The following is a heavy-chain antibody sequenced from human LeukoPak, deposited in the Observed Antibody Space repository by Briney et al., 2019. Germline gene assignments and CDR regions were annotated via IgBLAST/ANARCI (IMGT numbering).Heavy chain of an antibody. CDR3: ARGGDTYGYFDY. Sequence: RGSLRLSCAASGFTFSSYSMNWVRQAPGKGLEWVSSISSTSSYIYYAASVKGRFTISRDNSKNTLYLQLNSLRAEDTAVYHCARGGDTYGYFDYWGQGTLVTVSS. CDR2: ISSTSSYI. J-gene: IGHJ4*02. D-gene: IGHD5-18*01. CDR1: GFTFSSYS. V-gene: IGHV3-21*04.